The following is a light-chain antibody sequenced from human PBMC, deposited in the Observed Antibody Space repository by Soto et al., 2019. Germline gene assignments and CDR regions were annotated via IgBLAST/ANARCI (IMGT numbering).Light chain of an antibody. J-gene: IGKJ1*01. CDR1: QSISDW. CDR2: KAS. Sequence: DIQMTQSPSTLSASVGDRVTITCRASQSISDWLSWYQQRPGKAPQLPIYKASTLESGVPSRFSGSGSGTEFTLTINSLQPDDFATYYCQQYTDLSWTFGQGTKVEFK. CDR3: QQYTDLSWT. V-gene: IGKV1-5*03.